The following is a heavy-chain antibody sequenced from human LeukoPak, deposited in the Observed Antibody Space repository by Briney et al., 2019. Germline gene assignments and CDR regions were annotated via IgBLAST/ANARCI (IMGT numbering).Heavy chain of an antibody. CDR3: XXXRWEHSSSXYFDY. J-gene: IGHJ4*02. D-gene: IGHD1-26*01. CDR1: GYSISSGYY. V-gene: IGHV4-38-2*01. Sequence: PSETLSLTCAVSGYSISSGYYWGWIRQPPGKGLEWIGSIHHSGSTYHNSSLKSRVTMSVDTSKNLFSLNLNSVTAAATAVHYXXXXRWEHSSSXYFDYWXQGTLVTVSS. CDR2: IHHSGST.